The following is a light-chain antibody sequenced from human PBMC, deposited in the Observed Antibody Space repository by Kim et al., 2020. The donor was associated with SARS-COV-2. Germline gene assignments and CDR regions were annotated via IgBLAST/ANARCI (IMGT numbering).Light chain of an antibody. CDR1: NIAAKS. CDR2: YDS. V-gene: IGLV3-21*04. J-gene: IGLJ3*02. Sequence: VAPGKTASITCGGDNIAAKSVHWYQQKPGQAPVVVIYYDSGRPSGIPERFSVSNSGNTASLTISRVEAGDEADYYCQVWDRTSDRVFGGGTKLTVL. CDR3: QVWDRTSDRV.